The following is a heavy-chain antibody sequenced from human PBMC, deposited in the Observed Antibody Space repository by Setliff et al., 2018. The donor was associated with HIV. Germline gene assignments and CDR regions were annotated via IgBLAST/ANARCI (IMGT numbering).Heavy chain of an antibody. J-gene: IGHJ4*02. Sequence: GGSLRLSCVASGFTFDDYAMHWVRQDPGKGLEWVSGIKWNGGTLIYADSVKGRFTISRDNVKNSLYLQMNSLRAEDTAIYFCVRDGNVGWNDLDYWGQGTLVTVSS. V-gene: IGHV3-9*01. D-gene: IGHD1-1*01. CDR3: VRDGNVGWNDLDY. CDR1: GFTFDDYA. CDR2: IKWNGGTL.